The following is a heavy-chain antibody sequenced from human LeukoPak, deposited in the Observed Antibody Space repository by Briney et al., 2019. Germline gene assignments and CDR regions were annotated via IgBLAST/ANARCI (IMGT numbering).Heavy chain of an antibody. CDR1: GGSFSGYY. CDR2: INHSGST. D-gene: IGHD3-10*01. CDR3: ARKSGWFGEFLDY. J-gene: IGHJ4*02. V-gene: IGHV4-34*01. Sequence: PSETLSLTCAVYGGSFSGYYWSWIRQPPGKGLEWIGEINHSGSTNYSPSLKSRVTISVDTSKNQFSLKLSSVTAADTAVYYCARKSGWFGEFLDYWGQGTLVTVSS.